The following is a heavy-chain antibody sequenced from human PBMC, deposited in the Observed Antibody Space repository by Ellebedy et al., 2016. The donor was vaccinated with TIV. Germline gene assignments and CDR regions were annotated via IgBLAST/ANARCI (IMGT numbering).Heavy chain of an antibody. D-gene: IGHD3-10*01. CDR1: GVSFSGYF. CDR3: ARRGTYYYGSGSSGDY. Sequence: MPSETLSLTCAVYGVSFSGYFWTWIRQPPGKGLEWIGEIDHRGITSYRSSLRSRVTISVDTSKNEFSLKLSSVTAADTAVYYCARRGTYYYGSGSSGDYWGQGTLVTVSS. CDR2: IDHRGIT. J-gene: IGHJ4*02. V-gene: IGHV4-34*01.